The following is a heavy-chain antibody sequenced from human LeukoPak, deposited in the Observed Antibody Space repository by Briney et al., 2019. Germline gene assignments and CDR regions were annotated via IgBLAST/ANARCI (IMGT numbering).Heavy chain of an antibody. CDR3: ASHSGWSYYYYYYMDV. D-gene: IGHD6-19*01. CDR2: IYYSGST. V-gene: IGHV4-39*01. CDR1: GGSISSYY. J-gene: IGHJ6*03. Sequence: SETLSLTCTVSGGSISSYYWGWIRQPPGKGLEWIGSIYYSGSTYYNPSLKSRVTISVDTSKNQFSLKLSSVTAADTAVYYCASHSGWSYYYYYYMDVWGKGTTVTISS.